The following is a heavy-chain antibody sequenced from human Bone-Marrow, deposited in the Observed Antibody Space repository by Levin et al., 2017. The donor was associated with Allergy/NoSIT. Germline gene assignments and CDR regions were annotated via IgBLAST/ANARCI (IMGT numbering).Heavy chain of an antibody. J-gene: IGHJ4*02. Sequence: ASVKVSCKASGYTFTGYYMHWVRQAPGQGLEWMGWINPNSGGTNYAQKFQGRVTMTRDTSISTAYMELSRLRSDDTAVYYCARDAGVEMATYARYWGQGTLVTVSS. D-gene: IGHD5-24*01. CDR2: INPNSGGT. CDR1: GYTFTGYY. CDR3: ARDAGVEMATYARY. V-gene: IGHV1-2*02.